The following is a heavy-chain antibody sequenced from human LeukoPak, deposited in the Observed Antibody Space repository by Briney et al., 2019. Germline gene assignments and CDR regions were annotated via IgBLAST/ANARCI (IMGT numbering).Heavy chain of an antibody. J-gene: IGHJ4*02. Sequence: SETLSLTCTVSGGSISSGGYYWSWIRQHPGKGLEWIGYIYYSGSTYYNPSLKSRVTISVDTSKNQFSLKLSSVTAADTAVYYCASRILTGEYYFDYWGQRTLVTLSS. CDR3: ASRILTGEYYFDY. V-gene: IGHV4-31*03. D-gene: IGHD7-27*01. CDR1: GGSISSGGYY. CDR2: IYYSGST.